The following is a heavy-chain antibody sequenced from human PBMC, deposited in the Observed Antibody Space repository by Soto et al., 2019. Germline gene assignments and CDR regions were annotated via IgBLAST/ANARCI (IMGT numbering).Heavy chain of an antibody. D-gene: IGHD1-20*01. Sequence: QLQLQESGPGLVKPSETLSLTCTVSGGSISSHNYYWDWIRQPPGKGLEWIGSIYSSGTTYYSPSLQSRVPISVDTSKNQFSLKLSSVTAADTAVYYCATLTGTDWGQGTLVTVSS. CDR3: ATLTGTD. CDR2: IYSSGTT. J-gene: IGHJ4*02. CDR1: GGSISSHNYY. V-gene: IGHV4-39*01.